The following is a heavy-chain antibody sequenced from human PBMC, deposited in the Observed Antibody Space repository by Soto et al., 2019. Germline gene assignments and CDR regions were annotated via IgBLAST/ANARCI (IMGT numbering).Heavy chain of an antibody. D-gene: IGHD4-17*01. CDR2: ISSSSSYI. CDR3: ARDVTVTLGRAFDY. Sequence: EVQLVESGGGLVKPGGSLRLSCAASGFTFSSYSMNWVRQAPGKGLEWVSSISSSSSYIYYADSVKGRFTISRDNAKNSLYLQMNSLRAEDTAVYYCARDVTVTLGRAFDYWGKGTLVTVSS. V-gene: IGHV3-21*01. J-gene: IGHJ4*02. CDR1: GFTFSSYS.